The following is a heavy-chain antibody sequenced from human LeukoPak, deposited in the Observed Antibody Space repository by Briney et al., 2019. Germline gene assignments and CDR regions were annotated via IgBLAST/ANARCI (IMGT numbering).Heavy chain of an antibody. D-gene: IGHD5-18*01. CDR3: AREHSYGYVSDY. CDR2: ISAYNGNT. Sequence: ASVKVSCKASGYTFTSYGISWVRQAPGQGLEWMGWISAYNGNTNYAQKLQGRVTMTTVTSTSTAYMELRSLRSDDTAVYYCAREHSYGYVSDYWGQGTLVTVSS. J-gene: IGHJ4*02. V-gene: IGHV1-18*01. CDR1: GYTFTSYG.